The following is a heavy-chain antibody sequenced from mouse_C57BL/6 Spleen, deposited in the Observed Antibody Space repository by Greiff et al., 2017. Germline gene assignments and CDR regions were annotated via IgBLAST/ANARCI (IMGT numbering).Heavy chain of an antibody. J-gene: IGHJ4*01. CDR1: GYTFTSYW. CDR2: IYPSDSET. CDR3: ARRGNYYGSSPPLYAMDY. Sequence: VQLQQPGAELVRPGSSVKLSCKASGYTFTSYWMDWVKQRPGQGLEWIGNIYPSDSETHYNQKFKDKATLTVDKSSSTAYMQLSSLTSEDSAVYYCARRGNYYGSSPPLYAMDYWGQGTSVTVSS. D-gene: IGHD1-1*01. V-gene: IGHV1-61*01.